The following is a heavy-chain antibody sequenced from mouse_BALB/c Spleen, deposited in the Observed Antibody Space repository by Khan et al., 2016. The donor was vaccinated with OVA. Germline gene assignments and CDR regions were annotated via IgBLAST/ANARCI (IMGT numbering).Heavy chain of an antibody. J-gene: IGHJ2*01. D-gene: IGHD1-1*01. CDR3: ARVYGVDFDY. CDR2: ISYSGNT. V-gene: IGHV3-2*02. Sequence: EVQLQESGPGLVKPSQSLSLICTVTGYSITSDYAWNWIRQFPGNKLEWMGFISYSGNTNYNPSLKSRISITRDTSKNQFFLHLNSVTTEDTATDKCARVYGVDFDYWGKGSTLTVAS. CDR1: GYSITSDYA.